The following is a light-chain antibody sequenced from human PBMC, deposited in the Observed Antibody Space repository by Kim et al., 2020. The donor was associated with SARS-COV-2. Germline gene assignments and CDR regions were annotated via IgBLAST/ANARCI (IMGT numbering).Light chain of an antibody. CDR1: SLRSYY. Sequence: LGRTVRITCQGDSLRSYYASWYQQKPGQAPVLVIYGKNNRPSGIPDRFSCSSSGNTASLTITGAQAEDEADYYCNSRDSSGDHLGVFSGGTQLTVL. CDR2: GKN. V-gene: IGLV3-19*01. CDR3: NSRDSSGDHLGV. J-gene: IGLJ3*02.